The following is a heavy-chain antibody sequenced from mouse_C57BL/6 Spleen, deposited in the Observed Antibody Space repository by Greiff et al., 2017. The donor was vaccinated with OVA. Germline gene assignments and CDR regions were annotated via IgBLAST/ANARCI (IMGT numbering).Heavy chain of an antibody. CDR3: TRSYGNYAWFAY. D-gene: IGHD2-10*02. CDR2: IDPATGGT. Sequence: VQLVESGAELVRPGASVTLSCKASGYTFTDYEMHWVKQTPVHGLEWIGDIDPATGGTAYNQKFKGKATLTADKSSSTAYMELRSLTSEDSAVYYSTRSYGNYAWFAYWGQGTLVTVSA. J-gene: IGHJ3*01. CDR1: GYTFTDYE. V-gene: IGHV1-15*01.